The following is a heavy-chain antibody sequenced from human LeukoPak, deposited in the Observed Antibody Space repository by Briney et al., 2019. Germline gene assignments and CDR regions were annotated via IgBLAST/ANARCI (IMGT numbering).Heavy chain of an antibody. D-gene: IGHD1-1*01. CDR3: AKLHTGTTPGDY. V-gene: IGHV3-30*18. Sequence: GGSLRLSCAASGFTFSSYGMHWVRQAPGKGLEWVAVISYDGSNKYYADSVKGRFTISRDNSKNTLYLQMNSPRAEDTAVYYCAKLHTGTTPGDYWGQGTLVTVSS. CDR1: GFTFSSYG. J-gene: IGHJ4*02. CDR2: ISYDGSNK.